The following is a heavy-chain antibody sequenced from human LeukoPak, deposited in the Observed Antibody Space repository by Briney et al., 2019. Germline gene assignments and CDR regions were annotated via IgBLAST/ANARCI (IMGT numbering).Heavy chain of an antibody. CDR1: DGSFSGYY. D-gene: IGHD1-26*01. CDR3: ARGKVSIGRSPLDY. CDR2: INHSGST. J-gene: IGHJ4*02. V-gene: IGHV4-34*01. Sequence: SETLSLTCAGYDGSFSGYYWSWIRQPPGKGLEWIGEINHSGSTNYNPSLKSRVTISVDTSKNQFSLKLSSVTAADTAVYYCARGKVSIGRSPLDYWGQGTLVTVSS.